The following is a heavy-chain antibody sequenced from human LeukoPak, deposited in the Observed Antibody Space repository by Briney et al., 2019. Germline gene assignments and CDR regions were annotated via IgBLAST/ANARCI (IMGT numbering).Heavy chain of an antibody. CDR2: IIPIFGTA. Sequence: SVKVSCKASGGTFSSYAISWVRQAPGRGLEWMGGIIPIFGTANYAQKFQGRVTITADESTSTAYMELSSLRSEDTAVYYCASNYYDSSGYLWMGYWGQGTLVTVSS. CDR3: ASNYYDSSGYLWMGY. CDR1: GGTFSSYA. D-gene: IGHD3-22*01. V-gene: IGHV1-69*13. J-gene: IGHJ4*02.